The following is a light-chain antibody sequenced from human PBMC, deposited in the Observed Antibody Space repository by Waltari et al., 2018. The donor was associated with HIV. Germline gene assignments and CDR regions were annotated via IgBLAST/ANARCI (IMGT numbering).Light chain of an antibody. CDR3: ETWDSSTWV. J-gene: IGLJ3*02. V-gene: IGLV4-60*02. Sequence: QPVLTQSSSASASLGSSVKLTCTLTSGHSRTIIAWHQQQPGKAPRSLMKLEGGGGYNKGSGVPDRFSGSSSGADRYLTISNLQFEDEADYYCETWDSSTWVFGGGTKVTVL. CDR1: SGHSRTI. CDR2: LEGGGGY.